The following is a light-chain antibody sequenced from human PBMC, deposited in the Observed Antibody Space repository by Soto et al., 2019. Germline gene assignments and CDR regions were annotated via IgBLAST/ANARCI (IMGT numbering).Light chain of an antibody. CDR3: QQRKNWPPLT. V-gene: IGKV3-11*01. CDR1: QSVSSY. Sequence: EIELTQSPATLSLSPGERATLSCRASQSVSSYLAWYQQKPGQAPRLLIYDASNSATGIPARFSGSGSGTDFTLTISSLEPEDFAVYYCQQRKNWPPLTFGGGTKVEIK. CDR2: DAS. J-gene: IGKJ4*01.